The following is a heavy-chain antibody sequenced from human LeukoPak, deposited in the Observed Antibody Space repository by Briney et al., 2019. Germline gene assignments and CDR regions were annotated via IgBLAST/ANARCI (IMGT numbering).Heavy chain of an antibody. CDR2: ISAYNGNT. Sequence: ASVKVSCKASGYTFTSYGISWVRQAPGQGLEWMGWISAYNGNTNYAQKLQGRVTMTTDTSTGTAYMELRSLRSDDTAVYYCARLGQQLVLYYYYGMDVWGQGTTVTVSS. J-gene: IGHJ6*02. CDR1: GYTFTSYG. V-gene: IGHV1-18*01. CDR3: ARLGQQLVLYYYYGMDV. D-gene: IGHD6-13*01.